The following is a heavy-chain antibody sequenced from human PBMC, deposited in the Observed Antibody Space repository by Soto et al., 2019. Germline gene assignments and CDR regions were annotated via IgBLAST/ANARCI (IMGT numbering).Heavy chain of an antibody. J-gene: IGHJ5*02. CDR1: GGTFSSYA. CDR2: IIPIFGTA. Sequence: GASVKVSCKASGGTFSSYAISWVRQAPGQGLEWMGGIIPIFGTANYAQKFQGRVTITADESTSTAYMELSSLRSEDTAVYYCARDRAAAGVSWGQGTLVTVSS. V-gene: IGHV1-69*13. D-gene: IGHD6-13*01. CDR3: ARDRAAAGVS.